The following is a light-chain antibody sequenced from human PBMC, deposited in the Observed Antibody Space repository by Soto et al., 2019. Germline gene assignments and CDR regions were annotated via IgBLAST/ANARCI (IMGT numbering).Light chain of an antibody. CDR1: QSISNW. CDR3: QQYTSYYT. Sequence: DIQMTQSPSTLSASVGDRVTITCLASQSISNWLAWYQQKPGKAPKLLIYKASTLQSGVPSRFSGSGSGADFTLTISSLQPDDFETYYCQQYTSYYTFGQGTKLEIK. CDR2: KAS. J-gene: IGKJ2*01. V-gene: IGKV1-5*03.